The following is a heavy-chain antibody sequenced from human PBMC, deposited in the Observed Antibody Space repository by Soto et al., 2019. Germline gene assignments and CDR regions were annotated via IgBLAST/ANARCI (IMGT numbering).Heavy chain of an antibody. CDR1: GFTFGAFA. D-gene: IGHD3-9*01. Sequence: GGSLRLSCAASGFTFGAFALHWVRQAPGKGLEFVSGISVNGGGTHYGKSVKGRFIISRDNSKQRVYLQMDNLSVDDTAVYYCARDPASKGLYFDWSYFDSWGQGTLVTVSS. V-gene: IGHV3-64*01. J-gene: IGHJ4*02. CDR2: ISVNGGGT. CDR3: ARDPASKGLYFDWSYFDS.